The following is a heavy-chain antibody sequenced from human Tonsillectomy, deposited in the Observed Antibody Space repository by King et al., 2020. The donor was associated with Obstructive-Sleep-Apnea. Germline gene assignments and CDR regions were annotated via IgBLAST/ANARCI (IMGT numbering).Heavy chain of an antibody. D-gene: IGHD3-10*01. CDR2: IHYSGST. Sequence: QLQESGPGLMKPTQTLSLTCTASGGFISSGDSYWGWIRQPPGKGLEWIGFIHYSGSTYSNPSLRSRVSISVDTSKNHFSLKLTSVTAADTAVYYCARTFYGSGSYHFDSWGQGTLVTVSS. J-gene: IGHJ4*02. CDR1: GGFISSGDSY. CDR3: ARTFYGSGSYHFDS. V-gene: IGHV4-30-4*01.